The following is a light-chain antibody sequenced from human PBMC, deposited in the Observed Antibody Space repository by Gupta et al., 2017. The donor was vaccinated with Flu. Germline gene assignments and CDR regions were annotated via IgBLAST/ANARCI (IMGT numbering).Light chain of an antibody. CDR3: QQYYTTPFT. CDR1: QSILYSSNNKNY. CDR2: WAS. J-gene: IGKJ3*01. Sequence: VSLGERATINCKSSQSILYSSNNKNYLAWYQRKPGQPPKLLVYWASTRESGVPDRFSGSGSGTNFTLTINSLQTEDVAVYSCQQYYTTPFTFGXGTKVDVK. V-gene: IGKV4-1*01.